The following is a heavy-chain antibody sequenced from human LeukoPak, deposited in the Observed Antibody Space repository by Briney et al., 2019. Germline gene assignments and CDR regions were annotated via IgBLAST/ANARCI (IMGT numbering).Heavy chain of an antibody. CDR1: GFTFSSYA. CDR3: AKSGCYGSGSYCYYFGY. Sequence: GGSLRLSCAASGFTFSSYAMSWVRQAPGKGLEWVSAISGSGGSTYYADSVKGRFTISRDNSKNTLYLQMNSLRAEDTAVYYCAKSGCYGSGSYCYYFGYWGQGTLVTVSS. D-gene: IGHD3-10*01. CDR2: ISGSGGST. V-gene: IGHV3-23*01. J-gene: IGHJ4*02.